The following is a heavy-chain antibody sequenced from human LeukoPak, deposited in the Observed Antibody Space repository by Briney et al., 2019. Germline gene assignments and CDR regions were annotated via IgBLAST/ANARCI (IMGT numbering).Heavy chain of an antibody. CDR2: MNPNSGNT. Sequence: ASVKVSCKASGYTFTSYDINWVRQATGQGLKGMGWMNPNSGNTGYAQKFQGRVTMTRNTSISTAYMELSSLRSEDTAVYYCASYDSSGIYAFDIWGQGTMVTVSS. D-gene: IGHD3-22*01. CDR3: ASYDSSGIYAFDI. J-gene: IGHJ3*02. V-gene: IGHV1-8*01. CDR1: GYTFTSYD.